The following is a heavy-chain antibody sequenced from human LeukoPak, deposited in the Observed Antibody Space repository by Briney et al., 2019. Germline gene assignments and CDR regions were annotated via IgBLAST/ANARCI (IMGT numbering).Heavy chain of an antibody. V-gene: IGHV1-2*06. Sequence: ASVKVSCKASGYTFTGYYVHWVRQAPGQGLEWMGRINPNSGDTNYAQKFQGRVTMIRDTSISTAYMELSRLRSDDTAVYYCARDYCGGDCFPDYWGQGTLVTVSS. J-gene: IGHJ4*02. CDR3: ARDYCGGDCFPDY. CDR2: INPNSGDT. D-gene: IGHD2-21*02. CDR1: GYTFTGYY.